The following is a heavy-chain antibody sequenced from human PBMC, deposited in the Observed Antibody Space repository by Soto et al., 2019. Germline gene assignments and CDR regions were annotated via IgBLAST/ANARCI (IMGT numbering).Heavy chain of an antibody. J-gene: IGHJ4*02. D-gene: IGHD2-15*01. CDR2: IIPIFGTA. V-gene: IGHV1-69*06. CDR3: ARDPSGGTFICVD. CDR1: GGTFSSYA. Sequence: GASVKVSCKASGGTFSSYAISWLRQAPGQGLEWMGGIIPIFGTANYAQRFQGRVTITADKSTSTAYMELSSLRSEDTAVYYCARDPSGGTFICVDWGQGTLVTVSS.